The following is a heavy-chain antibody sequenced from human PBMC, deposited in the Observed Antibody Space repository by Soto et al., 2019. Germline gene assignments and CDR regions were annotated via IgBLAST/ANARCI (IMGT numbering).Heavy chain of an antibody. D-gene: IGHD2-8*02. J-gene: IGHJ3*02. CDR1: GFFCSSYD. Sequence: GALRLSCAASGFFCSSYDMSWVRQAPGKGLEWVSTILVDGRTFYVDSVKGRFTISRDSSQNTVYLQMNSLTVGDTALYYCAKATATGGGAFDICGQGTMVTV. CDR3: AKATATGGGAFDI. CDR2: ILVDGRT. V-gene: IGHV3-23*01.